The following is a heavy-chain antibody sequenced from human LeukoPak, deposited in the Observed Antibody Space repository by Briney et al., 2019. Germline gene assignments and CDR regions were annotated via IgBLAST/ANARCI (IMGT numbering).Heavy chain of an antibody. D-gene: IGHD3-22*01. Sequence: GSLRLSCPASGFTFSSYWMSWVRQAPGKGLEWVANIKQDGSEKYYVDSVKGRFTISRDNAKNSLYLQMNSLRAEDTAVYYCARESITMIVEDYWGQGTLVTVSS. CDR1: GFTFSSYW. V-gene: IGHV3-7*01. CDR2: IKQDGSEK. J-gene: IGHJ4*02. CDR3: ARESITMIVEDY.